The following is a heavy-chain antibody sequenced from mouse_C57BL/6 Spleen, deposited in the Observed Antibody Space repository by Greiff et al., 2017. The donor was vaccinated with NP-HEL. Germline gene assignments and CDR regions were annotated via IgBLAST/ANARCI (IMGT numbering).Heavy chain of an antibody. CDR3: AREPY. CDR1: GYTLTDYN. CDR2: INPNNGGT. V-gene: IGHV1-18*01. J-gene: IGHJ3*01. Sequence: VQLKQSGPELVKPGASVTIPCKASGYTLTDYNMDCVKQSHGKSLEWIGDINPNNGGTIYNQKFKGKATLTVDKSSSTAYMELRSLTSEDTAVYYCAREPYWGQGTLVTVSA.